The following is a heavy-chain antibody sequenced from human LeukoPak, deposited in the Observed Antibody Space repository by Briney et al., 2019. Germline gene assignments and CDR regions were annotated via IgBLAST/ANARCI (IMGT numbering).Heavy chain of an antibody. CDR3: ARARYCSSTSCPNNFRFDY. CDR1: GYTCTSYY. J-gene: IGHJ4*02. Sequence: GASVKVSCKASGYTCTSYYMHWVRQAPGQGLEWMGIINPSGGSTSYAQKFQGRVTMTRDTSISTAYMELSRLRSDDTAVYYCARARYCSSTSCPNNFRFDYWGQGTLVTVSS. CDR2: INPSGGST. V-gene: IGHV1-46*01. D-gene: IGHD2-2*01.